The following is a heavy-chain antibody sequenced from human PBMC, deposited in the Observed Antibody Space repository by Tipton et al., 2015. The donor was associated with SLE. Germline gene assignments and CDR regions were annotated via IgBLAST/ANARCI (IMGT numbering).Heavy chain of an antibody. CDR1: GFTFSSYG. CDR2: ISYDGSNK. D-gene: IGHD2-2*01. CDR3: ARDGGYCSSTSCSRPGYYYYGMDV. J-gene: IGHJ6*02. Sequence: SLRLSCAASGFTFSSYGMHWVRQAPGKGLEWVAVISYDGSNKYYADSVKGRFTISRDNSKNTLYLQMNSLRAEDTAVYYCARDGGYCSSTSCSRPGYYYYGMDVWGQGTTVTVSS. V-gene: IGHV3-30*03.